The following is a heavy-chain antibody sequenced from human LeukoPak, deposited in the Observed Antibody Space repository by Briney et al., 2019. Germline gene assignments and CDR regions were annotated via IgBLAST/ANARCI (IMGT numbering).Heavy chain of an antibody. J-gene: IGHJ4*02. Sequence: PSETLSLTCTVSGGSISSSSYYWGWIRQPPGKGLEWIGSIYYSGSTYYNPSLKSRVTISVDTSKNQFSLKLSSVTAADTAVYYCARRGLYGSGSYVYWGQGTLVTVSS. D-gene: IGHD3-10*01. V-gene: IGHV4-39*01. CDR1: GGSISSSSYY. CDR3: ARRGLYGSGSYVY. CDR2: IYYSGST.